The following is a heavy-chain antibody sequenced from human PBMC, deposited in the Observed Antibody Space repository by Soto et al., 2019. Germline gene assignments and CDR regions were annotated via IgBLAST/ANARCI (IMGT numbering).Heavy chain of an antibody. D-gene: IGHD2-21*02. V-gene: IGHV4-38-2*01. J-gene: IGHJ4*02. CDR2: IYHSGST. Sequence: PSETLSLTCAVSCYSISSGYYWGWIRQPPGKGLEWIGSIYHSGSTYYNPSLKSRVTISVDTSKNQFSLKLKSVTAADTALYFCARQRTSVVTQAYFDVWGPGSLVTVSS. CDR3: ARQRTSVVTQAYFDV. CDR1: CYSISSGYY.